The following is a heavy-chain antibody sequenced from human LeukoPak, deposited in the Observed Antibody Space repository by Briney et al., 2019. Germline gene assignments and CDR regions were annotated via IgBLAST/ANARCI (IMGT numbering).Heavy chain of an antibody. V-gene: IGHV3-15*01. D-gene: IGHD1-26*01. CDR3: SGLGWG. CDR2: IKSNGDGGTT. CDR1: GFTFSHAW. J-gene: IGHJ4*02. Sequence: GGSLRLSCAASGFTFSHAWMTWVRQAPGKGLEWVGHIKSNGDGGTTDYAAPVKGRFTISRDDSKTTVHLQMNSLKTEDTAIYYCSGLGWGWGQGILVTVSS.